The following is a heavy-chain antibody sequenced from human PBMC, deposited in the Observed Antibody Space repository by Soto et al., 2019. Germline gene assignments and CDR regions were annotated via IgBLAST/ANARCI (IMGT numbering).Heavy chain of an antibody. J-gene: IGHJ4*02. CDR2: ISVSGGST. CDR1: AFTFSSYA. D-gene: IGHD3-3*02. V-gene: IGHV3-23*01. CDR3: ARHYYFDY. Sequence: GGSLRLSCAASAFTFSSYAMSWVRQAPGKGLEWVSGISVSGGSTYYADSVKGRFTISRDNSKNTLYLQMNSLRAEDTAVYYCARHYYFDYWGQGTLVTVSS.